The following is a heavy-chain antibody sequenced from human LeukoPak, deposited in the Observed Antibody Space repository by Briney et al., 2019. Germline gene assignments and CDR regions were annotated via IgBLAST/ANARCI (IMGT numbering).Heavy chain of an antibody. D-gene: IGHD5-18*01. CDR2: INPSSGGT. Sequence: ASVKVSCKASGYTFPGHYIHWVRQAPGQGLEWMGRINPSSGGTNCAQKFQGRVTMTRDTSISTAYMELSSLKSDDTAVYFCARDLRRYSYGDFDYWGQGTLVTVSS. V-gene: IGHV1-2*06. CDR3: ARDLRRYSYGDFDY. CDR1: GYTFPGHY. J-gene: IGHJ4*02.